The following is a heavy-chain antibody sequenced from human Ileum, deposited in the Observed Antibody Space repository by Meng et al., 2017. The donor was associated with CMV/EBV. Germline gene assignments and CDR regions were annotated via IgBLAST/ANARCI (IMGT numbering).Heavy chain of an antibody. CDR1: GASISRYY. V-gene: IGHV4-4*07. CDR3: ARAAARGVPVDF. CDR2: IHSSGNT. Sequence: QVPLQDPGPGLGKPSETLSLPCTVFGASISRYYWTWIRQPAGKGLEFIGRIHSSGNTDYNPSLMSRVTMSIDTSKNQLSLNLNSVTAADTAVYYCARAAARGVPVDFWGQGMLVTVSS. D-gene: IGHD3-10*01. J-gene: IGHJ4*02.